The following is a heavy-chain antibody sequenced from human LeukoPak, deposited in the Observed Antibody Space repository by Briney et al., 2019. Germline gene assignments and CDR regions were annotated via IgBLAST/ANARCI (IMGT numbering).Heavy chain of an antibody. CDR2: IYYSGTT. Sequence: SETLSLTCEVSGGSISTYYWSWIRQPPGKGLEWIGCIYYSGTTNYNPSPKSRVTISLDTSKNQFSLKLISVTAADTAVYYCARGPTSGLDPWGQGTLVSVSS. D-gene: IGHD2-2*01. CDR1: GGSISTYY. V-gene: IGHV4-59*12. CDR3: ARGPTSGLDP. J-gene: IGHJ5*02.